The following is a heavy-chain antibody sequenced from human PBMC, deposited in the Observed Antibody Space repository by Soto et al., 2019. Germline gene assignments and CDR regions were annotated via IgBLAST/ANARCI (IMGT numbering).Heavy chain of an antibody. V-gene: IGHV4-30-4*01. CDR3: VRGGNPYHYATSGPGTFDK. CDR2: TSFSGYT. D-gene: IGHD1-26*01. J-gene: IGHJ4*02. Sequence: QVQLQESGPGLVKPSQTLSLTCSVSGDSVSSGDSYWSWISQPPGKALEWIGYTSFSGYTSYSPSLKSRFTLSVDMSKSQFSLRLTSVTAADTAVYYCVRGGNPYHYATSGPGTFDKWGQGTLVSVSS. CDR1: GDSVSSGDSY.